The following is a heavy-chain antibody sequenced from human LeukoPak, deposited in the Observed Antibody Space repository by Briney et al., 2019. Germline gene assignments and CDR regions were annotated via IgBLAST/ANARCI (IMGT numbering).Heavy chain of an antibody. Sequence: EGSLRLSCAASGFTFSSYSMNWVRQAPGKGLEWVSYISSSSSTIYYADSVKGRFTISRDNAKNSLYLQMNSLRAEDTAVYYCARDLCGGDCYSGFLNWGQGTLVTVSS. D-gene: IGHD2-21*02. V-gene: IGHV3-48*01. J-gene: IGHJ4*02. CDR2: ISSSSSTI. CDR1: GFTFSSYS. CDR3: ARDLCGGDCYSGFLN.